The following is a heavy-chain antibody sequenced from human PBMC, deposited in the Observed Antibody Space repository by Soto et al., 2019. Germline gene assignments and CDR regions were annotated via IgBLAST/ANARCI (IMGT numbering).Heavy chain of an antibody. J-gene: IGHJ4*02. Sequence: QVQLQESGPGLVKPSETLSLTCTVSGGSISSYYWSWIRQPPGKGLEWIGYIYYSGSTNYNPSLKRRVTIAVDTSNNPFSLKLSSVTAADTAVYYCARRYGGNLDYWGQGTLVTVSS. CDR1: GGSISSYY. D-gene: IGHD2-15*01. CDR2: IYYSGST. V-gene: IGHV4-59*08. CDR3: ARRYGGNLDY.